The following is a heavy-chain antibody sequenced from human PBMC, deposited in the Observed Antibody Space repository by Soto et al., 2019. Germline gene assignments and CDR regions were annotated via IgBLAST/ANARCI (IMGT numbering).Heavy chain of an antibody. CDR3: ASEGSGSGPGFFP. CDR1: GFTFSNYW. Sequence: EVQLVESGGDLVQPGGSLRLSCAASGFTFSNYWMSWVRQAPGKGLEWVANIKQDGSDKYYSDSVKGRFTISRDNAKNSLYLQMNSLRAEDTAVYYCASEGSGSGPGFFPWGQGTLVTVSS. CDR2: IKQDGSDK. V-gene: IGHV3-7*01. D-gene: IGHD3-10*01. J-gene: IGHJ5*01.